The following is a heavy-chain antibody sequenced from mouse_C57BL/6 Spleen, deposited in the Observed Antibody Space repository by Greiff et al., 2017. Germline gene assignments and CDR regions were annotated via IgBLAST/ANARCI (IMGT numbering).Heavy chain of an antibody. CDR2: IYPSDSET. CDR1: GYTFTSYW. Sequence: QVQLQQPGAELVRPGSSVKLSCKASGYTFTSYWMDWVKQRPGQGLEWIGNIYPSDSETHYTQKFKDKATLTVDKSSSTAYMQLSSLTSEDSAVYCCARSGFPTVVATDAMDYWGQGTSVTVSS. D-gene: IGHD1-1*01. CDR3: ARSGFPTVVATDAMDY. J-gene: IGHJ4*01. V-gene: IGHV1-61*01.